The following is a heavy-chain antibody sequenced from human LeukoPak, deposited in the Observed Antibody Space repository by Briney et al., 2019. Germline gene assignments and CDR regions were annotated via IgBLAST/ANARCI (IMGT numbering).Heavy chain of an antibody. V-gene: IGHV1-18*01. Sequence: ASVKVSYKASGYTFTSYGISWVRQAPGQGLEWMGWISAYNGNTNYAQKLQGRVTMTTDTSTSTAYMELRSLRSDDTAVYYCASSNPYYDILTGYSLEYFQHWGQGTLVTVSS. CDR3: ASSNPYYDILTGYSLEYFQH. CDR1: GYTFTSYG. CDR2: ISAYNGNT. D-gene: IGHD3-9*01. J-gene: IGHJ1*01.